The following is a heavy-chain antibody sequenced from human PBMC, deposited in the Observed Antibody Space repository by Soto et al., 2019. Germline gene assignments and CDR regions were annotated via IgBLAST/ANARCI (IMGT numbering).Heavy chain of an antibody. Sequence: SPTLSLTCAISGDSVSSNSAAWNWIRQSPSRGLEWLGRTYYRSRWYNDYAVSVKSRITINPDTSKNQFSLQLNSVTPEDTAVYYCARILRFLEWPLRDDAFDIWGQGTMVTVSS. D-gene: IGHD3-3*01. CDR3: ARILRFLEWPLRDDAFDI. V-gene: IGHV6-1*01. CDR1: GDSVSSNSAA. CDR2: TYYRSRWYN. J-gene: IGHJ3*02.